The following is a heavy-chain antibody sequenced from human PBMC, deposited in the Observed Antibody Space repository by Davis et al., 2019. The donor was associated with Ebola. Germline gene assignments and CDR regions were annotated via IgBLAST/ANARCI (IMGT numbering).Heavy chain of an antibody. CDR3: ARVRDGYNGYYYYMDV. J-gene: IGHJ6*03. CDR1: GYTFTGYY. Sequence: ASVKVSCKASGYTFTGYYMHWVRQAPGQGLEWMGWINPNSGGTNYAQKFQGRVTITADESTSTAYMELSSLRSEDTAVYYCARVRDGYNGYYYYMDVWGKGTTVTVSS. CDR2: INPNSGGT. V-gene: IGHV1-2*02. D-gene: IGHD5-24*01.